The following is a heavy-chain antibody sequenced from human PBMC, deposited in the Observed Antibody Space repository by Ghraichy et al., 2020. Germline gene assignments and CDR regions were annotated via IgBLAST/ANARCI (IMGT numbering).Heavy chain of an antibody. CDR1: GFTFSSYA. CDR2: TSGSGGNT. J-gene: IGHJ1*01. D-gene: IGHD2-15*01. CDR3: AKDVGRGGGSCFHH. Sequence: GESLRLSCAASGFTFSSYAMSWVRQAPGKGLEWVSATSGSGGNTYYADSVKGRFTFSRDNSKNTLYLQMNSLRAEDTAVYYCAKDVGRGGGSCFHHWGQGTLVTVSS. V-gene: IGHV3-23*01.